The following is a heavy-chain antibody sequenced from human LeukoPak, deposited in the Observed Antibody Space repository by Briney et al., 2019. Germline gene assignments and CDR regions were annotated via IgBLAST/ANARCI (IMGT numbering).Heavy chain of an antibody. V-gene: IGHV3-23*01. CDR1: GSTLRNYI. Sequence: PGGSLRLSCVASGSTLRNYIMTWVRQAPGKGLEWVSSMGIIDDSIYYADSVKGRFTISRDNSKSTLSLQMSSLRAEDTGVYYCAREGYTSDYAGAFDIWGQGSVVTVSS. CDR2: MGIIDDSI. D-gene: IGHD2-2*01. J-gene: IGHJ3*02. CDR3: AREGYTSDYAGAFDI.